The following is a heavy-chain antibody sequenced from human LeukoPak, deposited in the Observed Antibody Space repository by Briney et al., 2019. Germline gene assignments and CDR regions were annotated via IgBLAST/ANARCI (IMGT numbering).Heavy chain of an antibody. Sequence: GXSLRLSCAASGFTFSSYAMSWVRQAPGKGLEWVSAISGSGGTTYYAYSVKGRFTISTDNSKNTLYLQMNSLRAEDTAVYYCARVGDYHDSSGYYPTDAFDIWGQGTMVTVSS. CDR3: ARVGDYHDSSGYYPTDAFDI. CDR1: GFTFSSYA. J-gene: IGHJ3*02. CDR2: ISGSGGTT. V-gene: IGHV3-23*01. D-gene: IGHD3-22*01.